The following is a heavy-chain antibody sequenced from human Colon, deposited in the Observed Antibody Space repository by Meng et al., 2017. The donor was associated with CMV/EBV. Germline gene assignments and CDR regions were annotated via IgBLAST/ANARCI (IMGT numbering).Heavy chain of an antibody. V-gene: IGHV3-7*01. D-gene: IGHD1-20*01. J-gene: IGHJ6*02. CDR3: AREMGYNWDLGHPYGMDV. Sequence: GGSLRLSCVVSGHTFTTYWMTWVRQAPGKGLEWVANTKQDGTESYYVDSVKGRFTISRDNRNASLYLQMNSLRVEDTAVYYCAREMGYNWDLGHPYGMDVWGRGTTVTVSS. CDR1: GHTFTTYW. CDR2: TKQDGTES.